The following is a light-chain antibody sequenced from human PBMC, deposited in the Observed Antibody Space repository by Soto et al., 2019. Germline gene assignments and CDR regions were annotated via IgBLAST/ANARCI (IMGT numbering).Light chain of an antibody. CDR1: QSLVHSDGIAY. CDR3: QQETSWPIT. J-gene: IGKJ5*01. Sequence: DVVMTQSPLSLPVTLGQPASISCRSNQSLVHSDGIAYFSWFQQRPGRSPRRLIYKVSTRDSGVPARFSGSGSGTDFALKISRVEAEDVVVYYCQQETSWPITFGQGTRLEIK. CDR2: KVS. V-gene: IGKV2-30*02.